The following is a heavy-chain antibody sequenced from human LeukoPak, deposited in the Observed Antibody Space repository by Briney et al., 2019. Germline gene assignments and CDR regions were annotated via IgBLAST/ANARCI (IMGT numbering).Heavy chain of an antibody. CDR2: INHGGST. CDR1: GGSFSGYY. CDR3: ARSRAWFDP. J-gene: IGHJ5*02. V-gene: IGHV4-34*01. Sequence: SETLSLTCAVYGGSFSGYYWSWIRQPPGKGLEWIGEINHGGSTNYNPSLKSRVTISVDKSKNQFSLKLSSVTAADTAVYYCARSRAWFDPWGQGTLVTVSS.